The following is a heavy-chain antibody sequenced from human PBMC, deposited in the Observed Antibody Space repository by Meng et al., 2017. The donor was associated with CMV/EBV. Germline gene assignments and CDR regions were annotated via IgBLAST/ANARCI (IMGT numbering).Heavy chain of an antibody. CDR1: WSFSGYY. Sequence: WSFSGYYWSWIRKPPGKGLEWIGEINHSGSTNYNPSLKSRVTISVDTSKNQFSLKLSSVTAADTAVYYCARARCSSTSCYLPKRFDPWGQGTLVTVSS. V-gene: IGHV4-34*01. J-gene: IGHJ5*02. D-gene: IGHD2-2*01. CDR2: INHSGST. CDR3: ARARCSSTSCYLPKRFDP.